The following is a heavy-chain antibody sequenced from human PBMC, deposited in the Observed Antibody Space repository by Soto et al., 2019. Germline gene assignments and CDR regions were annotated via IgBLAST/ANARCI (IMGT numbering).Heavy chain of an antibody. CDR2: IYYSGST. J-gene: IGHJ5*02. CDR1: GGSISSGGYY. CDR3: AGDLGVSIGDRPGGWFDP. Sequence: QVQLQETGPGLVKPSQTLSLTCTVSGGSISSGGYYWSWIRPHPGKGLEWIGYIYYSGSTYHNPSLKSRVTESVDTSKNHFSLEHSSVTASDKAVYYLAGDLGVSIGDRPGGWFDPWGHGTLFTVSS. D-gene: IGHD6-6*01. V-gene: IGHV4-31*03.